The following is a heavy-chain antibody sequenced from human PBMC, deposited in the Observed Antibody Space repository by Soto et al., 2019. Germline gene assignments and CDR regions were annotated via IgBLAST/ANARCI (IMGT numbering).Heavy chain of an antibody. J-gene: IGHJ5*01. CDR1: AGTFSSYA. D-gene: IGHD5-18*01. CDR3: ATDVGYSYGLNWFDP. V-gene: IGHV1-69*01. Sequence: SCTASAGTFSSYAISWVRQAPGQGLEWMGGIIPIFGTANYAQKFQGRVTITADESTSTAYMGLRSLRSVDTAVYYCATDVGYSYGLNWFDPWCQGTLVTVSS. CDR2: IIPIFGTA.